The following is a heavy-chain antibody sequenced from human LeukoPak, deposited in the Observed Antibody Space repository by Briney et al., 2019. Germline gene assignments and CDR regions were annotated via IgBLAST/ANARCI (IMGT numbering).Heavy chain of an antibody. CDR2: IYTSGST. D-gene: IGHD6-19*01. CDR1: GGSISSYY. J-gene: IGHJ4*02. Sequence: SETLSLTCTVSGGSISSYYWSWIRQPAGKGLEWIGRIYTSGSTNYNPSLKSRVTISVDTSKNQFSLKLSSVTAADTAVYYCARSGSSGWYLDFDYWGQGTLVTVSS. CDR3: ARSGSSGWYLDFDY. V-gene: IGHV4-4*07.